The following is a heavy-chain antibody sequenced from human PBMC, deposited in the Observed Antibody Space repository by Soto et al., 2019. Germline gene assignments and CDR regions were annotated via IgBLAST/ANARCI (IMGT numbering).Heavy chain of an antibody. CDR2: ISGSGGST. CDR3: AKPHRTSVLRYYYFDY. Sequence: LRLSCVASGFTFSSYAMSWVRQAPGKGLEWVSAISGSGGSTYYADSVKGRFTSSRDNSKNTLYLQMNSLRAEDTAVYYCAKPHRTSVLRYYYFDYWGQGTLVTVSS. J-gene: IGHJ4*02. D-gene: IGHD3-9*01. CDR1: GFTFSSYA. V-gene: IGHV3-23*01.